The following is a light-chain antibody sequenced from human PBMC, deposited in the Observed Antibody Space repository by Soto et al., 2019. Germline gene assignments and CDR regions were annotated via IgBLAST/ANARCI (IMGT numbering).Light chain of an antibody. CDR1: QSVNSRF. Sequence: EIVLTQSPGTLSLSPGERATLSCRASQSVNSRFLAWYQQKPGQAPSLLIYGVSSRATGIPDRFSGSGSGTDFTLIISRLXXEXXXXXXXXXXXXXXXXFGPGTKVDIK. CDR3: XXXXXXXXX. V-gene: IGKV3-20*01. J-gene: IGKJ3*01. CDR2: GVS.